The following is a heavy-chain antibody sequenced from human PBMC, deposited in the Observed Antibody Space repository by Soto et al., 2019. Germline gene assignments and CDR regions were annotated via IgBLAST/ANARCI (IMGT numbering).Heavy chain of an antibody. D-gene: IGHD5-18*01. V-gene: IGHV3-21*01. CDR3: ARDGVDTAMVSSAVYYYYGMDV. CDR1: GFTFSSYS. Sequence: EVQLVESGGGLVKPGGSLRLSCAASGFTFSSYSMNWVRQAPGKGLEWVSSISSSSSYIYYADSVKGRFTISSDNAKNSLYLQMNSLRAEDTAVDYCARDGVDTAMVSSAVYYYYGMDVWGQGTTVTVSS. CDR2: ISSSSSYI. J-gene: IGHJ6*02.